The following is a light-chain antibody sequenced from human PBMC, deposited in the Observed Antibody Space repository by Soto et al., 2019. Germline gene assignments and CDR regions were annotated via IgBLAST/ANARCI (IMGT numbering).Light chain of an antibody. V-gene: IGKV3-20*01. CDR1: QSISSN. CDR2: GTS. J-gene: IGKJ4*01. CDR3: EYYGSSIT. Sequence: EIVLSQSPATLSLSPGQIATLSFRASQSISSNLVWYQQKAGQAPRLLIHGTSNRATGIPDRFSGSGSGTDFTLTFSRLEPEDFAVYYCEYYGSSITFGGGTKVDI.